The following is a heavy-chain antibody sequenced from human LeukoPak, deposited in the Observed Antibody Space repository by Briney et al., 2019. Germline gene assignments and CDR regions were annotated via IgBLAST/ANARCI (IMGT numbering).Heavy chain of an antibody. J-gene: IGHJ5*02. Sequence: SETLSLTCTVSGDSISNGPYNWGWVRQPPGKGLEWIGSIYYSGSTYYNPSLKSRVTISVDTSKNQFSLKLSSVTAADTAVYYCARHYYDSSGYSNWFDPWGQGTLVTVSS. CDR1: GDSISNGPYN. V-gene: IGHV4-39*01. CDR3: ARHYYDSSGYSNWFDP. D-gene: IGHD3-22*01. CDR2: IYYSGST.